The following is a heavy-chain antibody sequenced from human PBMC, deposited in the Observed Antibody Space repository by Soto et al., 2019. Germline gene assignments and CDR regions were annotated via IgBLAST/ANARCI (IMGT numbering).Heavy chain of an antibody. CDR2: ISYDGSNK. J-gene: IGHJ6*02. V-gene: IGHV3-30*18. Sequence: GGSLRLSCAASGFTFSSYGMHWVRQAPGKGLEWVAVISYDGSNKYYADSVKGRFTISRDNSKNTLYLQMNSLRAEDTAVYYCAKDRYCSSTSCPHYYYYYGMDVWGQGTTVTVSS. CDR1: GFTFSSYG. CDR3: AKDRYCSSTSCPHYYYYYGMDV. D-gene: IGHD2-2*01.